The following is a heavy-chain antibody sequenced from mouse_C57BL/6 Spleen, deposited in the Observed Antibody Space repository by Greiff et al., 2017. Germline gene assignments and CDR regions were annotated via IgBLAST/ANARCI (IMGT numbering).Heavy chain of an antibody. Sequence: QVQLQQSGAELVKPGASVKMSCKASGYTFTRYWMQWVKQRPGQGLEWIGEIDPSDSYHKYNQKFKGKATLTVDKSSSTAYMQLSSLTSEDSAVYYCARITTVRYFDVWGTGTTVTVSS. D-gene: IGHD1-1*01. V-gene: IGHV1-50*01. J-gene: IGHJ1*03. CDR3: ARITTVRYFDV. CDR2: IDPSDSYH. CDR1: GYTFTRYW.